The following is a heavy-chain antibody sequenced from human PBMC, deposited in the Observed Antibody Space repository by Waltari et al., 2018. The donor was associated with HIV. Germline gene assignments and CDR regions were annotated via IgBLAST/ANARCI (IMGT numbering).Heavy chain of an antibody. CDR2: INSSGDT. CDR3: ARGLWKNVETIMGLYTYCYDVMDV. J-gene: IGHJ6*02. V-gene: IGHV4-34*01. CDR1: GGTFNTYH. Sequence: HVHPHQWGAGPLQPSGTLSRTCVVSGGTFNTYHSTWVRPPLASGLEWIGEINSSGDTKINPSLKSRVTLSVGKAKNQSSLRMNSVTGADAGLDYGARGLWKNVETIMGLYTYCYDVMDVWGQGTTV. D-gene: IGHD2-21*01.